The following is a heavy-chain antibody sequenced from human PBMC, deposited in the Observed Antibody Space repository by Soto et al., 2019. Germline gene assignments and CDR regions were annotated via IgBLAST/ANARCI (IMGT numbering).Heavy chain of an antibody. CDR2: IFYTGTT. J-gene: IGHJ6*02. D-gene: IGHD3-10*01. V-gene: IGHV4-59*11. CDR1: GDSINSHY. Sequence: QVQLQESGPRLVKPSETLYLTCTVSGDSINSHYWSWIRQSPGRGPEWIGYIFYTGTTNYSPALESRVTISIDASKRHFSLNLTSVTAADSAVYYCARNPAIVRRFLQWFPSGMDVWGPGTTVTVSS. CDR3: ARNPAIVRRFLQWFPSGMDV.